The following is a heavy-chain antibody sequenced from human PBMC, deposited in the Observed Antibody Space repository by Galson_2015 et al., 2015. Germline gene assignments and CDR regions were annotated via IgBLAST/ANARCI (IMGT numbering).Heavy chain of an antibody. V-gene: IGHV3-23*01. J-gene: IGHJ4*02. Sequence: SLRLSCAASGFTLSSYAMTWVRQAPGKGLEWVSALSASGGSTYYADSVKGRFTISRDYSKNTLNLQMNSLRAEDTAVYYCAKGHCTGGSCYWGPDYWGQGTLVTVSS. CDR3: AKGHCTGGSCYWGPDY. D-gene: IGHD2-15*01. CDR2: LSASGGST. CDR1: GFTLSSYA.